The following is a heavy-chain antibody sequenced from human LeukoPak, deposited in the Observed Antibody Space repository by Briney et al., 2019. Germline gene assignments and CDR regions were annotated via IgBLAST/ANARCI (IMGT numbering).Heavy chain of an antibody. V-gene: IGHV4-38-2*01. J-gene: IGHJ4*02. D-gene: IGHD3-3*01. CDR1: GYSISSGYY. CDR2: IYHSGST. CDR3: ARRGIYDFWSGYGIFDY. Sequence: PSETLSLTCAVSGYSISSGYYWGWIRQPPGKGLEWIGSIYHSGSTYYNPSLKSRVTISLDTSKNQFSLKLSSVTAADTAVYYCARRGIYDFWSGYGIFDYWGQGTLVTVSS.